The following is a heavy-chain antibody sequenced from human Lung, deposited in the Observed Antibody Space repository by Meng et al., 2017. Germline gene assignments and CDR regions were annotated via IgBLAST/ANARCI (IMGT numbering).Heavy chain of an antibody. Sequence: GESLKISCAASGFTFSNAWMSWVRQAPGKGLEWVGRIKSIPDGGTTDYAAPVKGRFTISRDDSKNTLYMQVNSLKTEDTAVYYCITDAITVAPDYNYAIDAWGQGTTVTVSS. CDR2: IKSIPDGGTT. CDR1: GFTFSNAW. V-gene: IGHV3-15*01. D-gene: IGHD4-23*01. J-gene: IGHJ6*02. CDR3: ITDAITVAPDYNYAIDA.